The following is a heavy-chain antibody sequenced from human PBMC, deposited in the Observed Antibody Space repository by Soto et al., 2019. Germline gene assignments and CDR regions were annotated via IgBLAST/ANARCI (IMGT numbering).Heavy chain of an antibody. J-gene: IGHJ6*02. CDR1: GYTFTSYY. V-gene: IGHV1-46*03. D-gene: IGHD6-13*01. Sequence: GASVKVSCKASGYTFTSYYMHWVRQAPGQGLEWMGIINPSGGSTSYAQKIQGRVTMTRDTSTSTVYMELSSLRSEDTAVYYCAKAAAGTYYYYYGMDVWGQGTTVTVSS. CDR2: INPSGGST. CDR3: AKAAAGTYYYYYGMDV.